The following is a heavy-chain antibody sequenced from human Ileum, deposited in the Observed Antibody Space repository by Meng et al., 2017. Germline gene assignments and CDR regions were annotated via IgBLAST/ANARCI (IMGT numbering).Heavy chain of an antibody. CDR2: AST. V-gene: IGHV4-61*01. CDR3: ARDHWGSLDY. D-gene: IGHD7-27*01. J-gene: IGHJ4*02. CDR1: GASVTTSHYQ. Sequence: QVPLQESGPGLVRPSETLSLICTLSGASVTTSHYQWGWIRQPPGKGLEWIGYASTNYNPSLKSRLTISLDTSKNQVSLKLTSVTAADTAVYYCARDHWGSLDYWGQGILVTVSS.